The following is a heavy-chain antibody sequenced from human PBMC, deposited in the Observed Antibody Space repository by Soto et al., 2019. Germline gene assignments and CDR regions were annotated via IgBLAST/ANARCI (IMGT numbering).Heavy chain of an antibody. V-gene: IGHV3-7*03. CDR1: GLTFSSYW. D-gene: IGHD3-3*01. CDR3: SRSITTLGVVTISDDDWFDP. J-gene: IGHJ5*02. Sequence: EGQLVESGGGLVQPGGSLRLSCEASGLTFSSYWMTWVRQAPGKGLEWVADIKPDGSEKYYVDSVEGRFTISRDNAKNSFELEMNSLRVEDTAVYYCSRSITTLGVVTISDDDWFDPWGQGTGVTVSS. CDR2: IKPDGSEK.